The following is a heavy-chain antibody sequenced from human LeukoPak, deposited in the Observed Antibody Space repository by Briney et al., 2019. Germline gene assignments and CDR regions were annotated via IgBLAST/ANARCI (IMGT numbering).Heavy chain of an antibody. CDR2: INPNSGGT. J-gene: IGHJ4*02. CDR3: ARDETDCGGDCYDDY. Sequence: VASVKVSCKASGYTFTGYYMHWVRQAPGQGLEWMGWINPNSGGTNYAQKFQGRVTMTRDTSISTAYMELSRLRSDDTAVYYCARDETDCGGDCYDDYWGQGTLVTVSS. CDR1: GYTFTGYY. D-gene: IGHD2-21*01. V-gene: IGHV1-2*02.